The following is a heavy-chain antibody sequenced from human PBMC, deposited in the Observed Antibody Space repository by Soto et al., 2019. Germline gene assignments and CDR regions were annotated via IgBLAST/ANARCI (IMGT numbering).Heavy chain of an antibody. CDR3: AKGGHIDF. V-gene: IGHV3-7*03. CDR1: GFTFSSYG. Sequence: GGSLRLSCAASGFTFSSYGMHWVRQAPGKGLEWVANIKYDGSETYYVASVKGRFTISRDNAKTSLYFQMNSLTAEDTAVYYCAKGGHIDFCGQGTLVIVSS. J-gene: IGHJ4*02. D-gene: IGHD3-16*01. CDR2: IKYDGSET.